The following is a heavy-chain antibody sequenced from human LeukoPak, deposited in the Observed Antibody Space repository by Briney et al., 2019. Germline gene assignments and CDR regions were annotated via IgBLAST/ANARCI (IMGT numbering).Heavy chain of an antibody. CDR2: INPNTGDT. V-gene: IGHV1-2*02. CDR1: GYTFTGYH. CDR3: ARDHPYSSGWVYYYYGMDV. D-gene: IGHD6-19*01. Sequence: APVKVSCKASGYTFTGYHMHWVRQAPGQGLEWMGWINPNTGDTNYAQKFQGRVTMTRDTSISTAYMELSRLRSDDTAVYYCARDHPYSSGWVYYYYGMDVWGQGTTVTVSS. J-gene: IGHJ6*02.